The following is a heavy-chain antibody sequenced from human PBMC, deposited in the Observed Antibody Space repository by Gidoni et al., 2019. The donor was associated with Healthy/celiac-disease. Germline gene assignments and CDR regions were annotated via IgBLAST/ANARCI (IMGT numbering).Heavy chain of an antibody. CDR2: FDPEDGET. CDR1: GYTLTQLS. D-gene: IGHD1-26*01. J-gene: IGHJ6*02. Sequence: QVQLVQSVAEVKKRGASVKDSCKVSGYTLTQLSMHWVRQAPGTGLEWMGGFDPEDGETIYAQKLQGRVTMTEDTSTDTAYMELSSLRSEDTAVYYCATRREVINSGSYGGGMDVWGQGTTVTVSS. CDR3: ATRREVINSGSYGGGMDV. V-gene: IGHV1-24*01.